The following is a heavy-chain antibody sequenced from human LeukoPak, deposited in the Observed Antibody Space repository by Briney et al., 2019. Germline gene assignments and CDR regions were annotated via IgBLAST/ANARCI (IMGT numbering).Heavy chain of an antibody. Sequence: SQTLSLTCTVSGGSISSGSYYWSWIRQPAGKGLEWIGRIYTSGSTNYNPSLKSRVTISVDTSKNQFSLKLSSVTAADTAVYYCARDLLSALGYCSSTSCFWGFDPWGQGTLVTVSS. CDR1: GGSISSGSYY. D-gene: IGHD2-2*01. J-gene: IGHJ5*02. V-gene: IGHV4-61*02. CDR3: ARDLLSALGYCSSTSCFWGFDP. CDR2: IYTSGST.